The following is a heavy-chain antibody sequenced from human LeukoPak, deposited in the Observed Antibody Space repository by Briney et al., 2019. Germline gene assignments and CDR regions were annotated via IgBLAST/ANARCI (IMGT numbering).Heavy chain of an antibody. CDR2: ISAYNGNT. CDR1: GYTFTSYG. J-gene: IGHJ3*02. D-gene: IGHD3-22*01. Sequence: GASVKVSCKASGYTFTSYGISWVRQAPGQGLEWMGWISAYNGNTNYAQKLQGRVTMTTDTSTSTAYMELRSLRSDDTAVYYCARSRGNYYDSSGYSLGAFDIWGQGTMVTVS. V-gene: IGHV1-18*01. CDR3: ARSRGNYYDSSGYSLGAFDI.